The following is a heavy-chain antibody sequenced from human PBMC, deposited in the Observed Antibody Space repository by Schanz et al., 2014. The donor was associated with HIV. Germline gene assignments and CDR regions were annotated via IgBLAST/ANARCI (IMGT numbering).Heavy chain of an antibody. J-gene: IGHJ2*01. CDR1: EFSFHSHA. Sequence: EVQLLESGGCLAQPGSSLRLACVASEFSFHSHAMSWVRQAPGKGLEWVSTISGSGAGTYYADSVKGRFTISRDNSKNPLYLQMNSLRAEDTAVYYCALSRPSGYGGSWYFDLWGRGTLVAVSS. V-gene: IGHV3-23*01. CDR3: ALSRPSGYGGSWYFDL. D-gene: IGHD2-15*01. CDR2: ISGSGAGT.